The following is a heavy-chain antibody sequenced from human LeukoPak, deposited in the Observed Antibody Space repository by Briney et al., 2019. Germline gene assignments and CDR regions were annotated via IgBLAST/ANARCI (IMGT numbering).Heavy chain of an antibody. CDR3: ASTSQYCTNGVCPNWYFDL. J-gene: IGHJ2*01. Sequence: ASVKVSCKASGYTFPNFGITWVRHAPGQGLEWMGWISPNSGNTKSAQKFQGRVTMTTDTSTSTAYMELRSLRSDDTAVYYCASTSQYCTNGVCPNWYFDLWGRGTLVTVSS. D-gene: IGHD2-8*01. CDR2: ISPNSGNT. CDR1: GYTFPNFG. V-gene: IGHV1-18*01.